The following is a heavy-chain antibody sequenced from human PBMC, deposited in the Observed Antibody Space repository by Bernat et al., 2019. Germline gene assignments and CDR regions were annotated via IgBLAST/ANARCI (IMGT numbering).Heavy chain of an antibody. D-gene: IGHD3-22*01. Sequence: EVQLVESGGGLVEPGGSLRLSCLASGFTLSNAWTNWVRLAPGKGLEWVGRIHSATAGGTTEYAAPMTGRFTVSRDDSKNTLYLQMNSLKTEDTAVYYCATWGDLSGYLQRGYFHLWGRGTLVTVSS. CDR3: ATWGDLSGYLQRGYFHL. CDR2: IHSATAGGTT. CDR1: GFTLSNAW. V-gene: IGHV3-15*07. J-gene: IGHJ2*01.